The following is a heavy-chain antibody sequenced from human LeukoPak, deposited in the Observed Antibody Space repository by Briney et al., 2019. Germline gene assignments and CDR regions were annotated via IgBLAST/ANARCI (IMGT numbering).Heavy chain of an antibody. CDR3: ARLLFWFDP. CDR1: GDSISSTTYY. D-gene: IGHD3-10*01. J-gene: IGHJ5*02. Sequence: SETLSLTCSVSGDSISSTTYYWGWIRQPPGKGLEWIGSIYYSGSTYYNPSLKSRVTISVDTSKNQFSLKLSSVTAADTAVYYCARLLFWFDPWGQGTLVTVSS. CDR2: IYYSGST. V-gene: IGHV4-39*01.